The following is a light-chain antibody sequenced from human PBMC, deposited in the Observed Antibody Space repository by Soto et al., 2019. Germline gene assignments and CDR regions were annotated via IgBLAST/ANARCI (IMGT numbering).Light chain of an antibody. J-gene: IGKJ2*01. CDR3: QHRSNWPAT. Sequence: EIVLTQSPATLSLSPGERATLSCRASQSVTSYLAWYQQKPGQAPRLLIYKGSKRATGIPARFSGSGSGTDFTLTISSLEPEDFAVYYCQHRSNWPATFGQGTKVEI. V-gene: IGKV3-11*01. CDR2: KGS. CDR1: QSVTSY.